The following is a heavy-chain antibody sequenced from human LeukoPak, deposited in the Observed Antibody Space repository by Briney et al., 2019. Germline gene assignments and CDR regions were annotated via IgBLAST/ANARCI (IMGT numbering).Heavy chain of an antibody. CDR2: MFYTGST. Sequence: SETLSLTCAVSGGSISSGGYSWSWIRQPPGKGLEWIGYMFYTGSTYYNPSLKSRVSISVDTSKNQFSLKLSSVTAADTAVYYCARVKAAWLVPTYFDYWGQGTLVTVSS. V-gene: IGHV4-30-4*07. J-gene: IGHJ4*02. CDR1: GGSISSGGYS. D-gene: IGHD6-19*01. CDR3: ARVKAAWLVPTYFDY.